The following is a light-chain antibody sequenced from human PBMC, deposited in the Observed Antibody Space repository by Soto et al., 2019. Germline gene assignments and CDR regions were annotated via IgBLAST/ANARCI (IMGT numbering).Light chain of an antibody. J-gene: IGLJ1*01. V-gene: IGLV1-47*01. CDR3: AAWDDSLSGHYV. Sequence: QLVLTRPPSASGTPGQRVTISCSGSSSNIGSNYVYWYQQLPGTAPKLLIYRNNQRPSGVPDRFSGSKSGTSASLAISGLRSEDEADYYCAAWDDSLSGHYVFGTGTKLTVL. CDR2: RNN. CDR1: SSNIGSNY.